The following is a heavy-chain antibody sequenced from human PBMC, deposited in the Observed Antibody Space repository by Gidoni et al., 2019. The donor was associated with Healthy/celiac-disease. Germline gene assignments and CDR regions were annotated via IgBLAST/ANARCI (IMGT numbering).Heavy chain of an antibody. Sequence: QVQLVQSGAEVKKPGSSVKVSCKASGGTFSSYAISWVRQAPGQGLEWMGGIIPIFGTANYAQKFQGRVTITADKSTSTAYMELSSLRSEDTAVYYCARNYYDSSGYLHYYGMDVWGQGTTVTVSS. D-gene: IGHD3-22*01. V-gene: IGHV1-69*06. J-gene: IGHJ6*02. CDR3: ARNYYDSSGYLHYYGMDV. CDR2: IIPIFGTA. CDR1: GGTFSSYA.